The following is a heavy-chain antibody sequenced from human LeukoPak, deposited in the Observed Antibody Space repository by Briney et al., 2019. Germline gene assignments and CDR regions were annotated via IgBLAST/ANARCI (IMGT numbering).Heavy chain of an antibody. D-gene: IGHD2-15*01. V-gene: IGHV1-46*01. CDR3: TRDQGSGGRDFDY. Sequence: ASVKVSCKASGYTFTSYYMHWVRQAPGQGLEWMGIINPSGGSTSYAQKFQGRVTMTRDTSTSTIYMELSSLRSEDTAVYYCTRDQGSGGRDFDYWGQGTLVTVSS. CDR1: GYTFTSYY. CDR2: INPSGGST. J-gene: IGHJ4*02.